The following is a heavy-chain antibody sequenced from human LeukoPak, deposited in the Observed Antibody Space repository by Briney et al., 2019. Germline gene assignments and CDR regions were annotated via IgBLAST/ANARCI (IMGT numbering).Heavy chain of an antibody. CDR1: GFTFSSYG. J-gene: IGHJ4*02. Sequence: GGSLRLSCTASGFTFSSYGMHWVRQAPGKGLEWVAFIRYDGSNKYYADSVKGRFTIPRDNSKNTLYLQMNSLRAEDTAVYYCAKDAVRSYGFDYWGQGTLVTVSS. V-gene: IGHV3-30*02. CDR2: IRYDGSNK. D-gene: IGHD3-10*01. CDR3: AKDAVRSYGFDY.